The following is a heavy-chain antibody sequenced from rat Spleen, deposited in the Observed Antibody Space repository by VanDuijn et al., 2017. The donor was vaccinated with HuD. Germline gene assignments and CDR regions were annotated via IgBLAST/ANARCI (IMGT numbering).Heavy chain of an antibody. J-gene: IGHJ2*01. CDR2: ISYGDSSGHSST. Sequence: EVQLVESGGGLVQPGRSLKLSCAASGLTFSDYGMAWVRQAPTKGLEWVATISYGDSSGHSSTYYRDSVKGRFTISRDNAKSTLYLRMDSLRSEDTATYYCARGEEAIGGYWGQGVMVTVSS. CDR3: ARGEEAIGGY. D-gene: IGHD1-11*01. CDR1: GLTFSDYG. V-gene: IGHV5-29*01.